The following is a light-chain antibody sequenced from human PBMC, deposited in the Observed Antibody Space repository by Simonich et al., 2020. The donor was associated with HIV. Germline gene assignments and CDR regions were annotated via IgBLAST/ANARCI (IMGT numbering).Light chain of an antibody. J-gene: IGLJ2*01. CDR1: SSDVGSYAY. V-gene: IGLV2-18*02. CDR3: SSYTGISTVV. Sequence: QSALIQPPSVSGSPGQSVTLSCPRTSSDVGSYAYVSWYQQHTGTVPKPMIYNVNTHPSGDPDRCSGSKSGNTASMTSSGLQAEDEADYYCSSYTGISTVVFGGGTKLTVL. CDR2: NVN.